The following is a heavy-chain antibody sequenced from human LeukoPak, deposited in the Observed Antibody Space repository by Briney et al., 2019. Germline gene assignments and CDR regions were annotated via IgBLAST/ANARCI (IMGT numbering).Heavy chain of an antibody. V-gene: IGHV4-30-2*01. CDR3: ARGGSSSWYPSFDC. CDR2: IYHSGST. J-gene: IGHJ4*02. Sequence: SETLSLTCAVSGGSISSGGYSWSWLRQPPGKGLEWNGYIYHSGSTYYNPSIKSRVTISVDRSKNQFSLKLSSVTAADTAVYYCARGGSSSWYPSFDCWGQGTLVTVSS. CDR1: GGSISSGGYS. D-gene: IGHD6-13*01.